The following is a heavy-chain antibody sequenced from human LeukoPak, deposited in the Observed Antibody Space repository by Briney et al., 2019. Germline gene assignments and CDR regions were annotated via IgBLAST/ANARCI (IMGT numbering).Heavy chain of an antibody. V-gene: IGHV4-59*01. D-gene: IGHD5-24*01. CDR1: GDSISSYY. CDR3: ARGAHRVDY. Sequence: SETLSLTCTVPGDSISSYYWSWIRQPPGKGLECIVYIYDSGNSNYTTSRNNRDTISLVTSNSQFSLKTGFVTAAETAVYYCARGAHRVDYWGQGTLVTVSS. CDR2: IYDSGNS. J-gene: IGHJ4*02.